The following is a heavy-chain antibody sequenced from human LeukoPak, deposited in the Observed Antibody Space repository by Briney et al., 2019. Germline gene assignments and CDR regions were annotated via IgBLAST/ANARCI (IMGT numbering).Heavy chain of an antibody. CDR2: IIGSGYDT. J-gene: IGHJ4*02. D-gene: IGHD2-21*01. V-gene: IGHV3-23*01. Sequence: GGSLRLSFAASGIPFSSYAVSLVRQAPGKGLEWVWGIIGSGYDTHYADSVKGRFSIYRDNSKNTLYVQMNRLGAEDTAVYYCAKGGAGTIVGHYFDSWGQGTLVTVSS. CDR3: AKGGAGTIVGHYFDS. CDR1: GIPFSSYA.